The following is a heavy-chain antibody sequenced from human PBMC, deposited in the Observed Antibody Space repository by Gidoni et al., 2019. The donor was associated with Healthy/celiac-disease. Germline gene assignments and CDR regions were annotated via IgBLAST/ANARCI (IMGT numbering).Heavy chain of an antibody. D-gene: IGHD6-13*01. Sequence: QITLKESGPTLVKPTQTLTLTCTFSGFSLSTSGVGVGWIRQPPGKALEWLALIYWNDDKRYSPSLKSRLTITKDTSKNQVVLTMTNMDHVDTATYYCAHRRPDPTYSSSWFFDYWGQGTLVTVSS. CDR2: IYWNDDK. CDR1: GFSLSTSGVG. CDR3: AHRRPDPTYSSSWFFDY. J-gene: IGHJ4*02. V-gene: IGHV2-5*01.